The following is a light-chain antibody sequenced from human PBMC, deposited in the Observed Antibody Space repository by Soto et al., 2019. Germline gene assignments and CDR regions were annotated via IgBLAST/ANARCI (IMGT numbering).Light chain of an antibody. CDR3: SSYTSSNSVV. V-gene: IGLV2-18*02. Sequence: QSALTQPPSVSGSPGQSVTISCTGTSTDVGSYNRVSWYQQPPGTAPKLMIYEVSYRTSGVPDRFSGSKSGNTASLTISGLQAEDEADYYFSSYTSSNSVVFGGGTKLTVL. CDR1: STDVGSYNR. CDR2: EVS. J-gene: IGLJ2*01.